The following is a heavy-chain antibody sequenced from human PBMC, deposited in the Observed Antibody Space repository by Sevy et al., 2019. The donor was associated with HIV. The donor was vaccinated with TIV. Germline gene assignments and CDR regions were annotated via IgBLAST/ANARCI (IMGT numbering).Heavy chain of an antibody. Sequence: GGSLRLSCAASGFSFGDYAMHWVRQAPGKGLEWVSGISWNSVSLDYADSVKGRFTISRDNAKNSLFLRMNRLRSEDTALYYCAKDNRPATMSNSSYYYYYGMDVWGQGTTVTVSS. CDR1: GFSFGDYA. CDR3: AKDNRPATMSNSSYYYYYGMDV. J-gene: IGHJ6*02. D-gene: IGHD6-6*01. CDR2: ISWNSVSL. V-gene: IGHV3-9*01.